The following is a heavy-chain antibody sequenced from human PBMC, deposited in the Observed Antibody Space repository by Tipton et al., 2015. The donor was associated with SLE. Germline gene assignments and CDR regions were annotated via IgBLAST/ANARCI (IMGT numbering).Heavy chain of an antibody. D-gene: IGHD6-19*01. Sequence: QLVQSGAEVKPSETLSLTCAVYGGSFSGYYWSWIRQPPGKGLEWIGEINHSGSTNYNPSLKSRVTISVDTSKNQFSLKLSSVTAADTAVYYCARSGWRGVDYWGQGTLVTVSS. V-gene: IGHV4-34*01. CDR1: GGSFSGYY. CDR2: INHSGST. CDR3: ARSGWRGVDY. J-gene: IGHJ4*02.